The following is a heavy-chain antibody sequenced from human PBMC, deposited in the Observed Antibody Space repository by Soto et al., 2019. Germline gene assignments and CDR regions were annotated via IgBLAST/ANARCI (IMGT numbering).Heavy chain of an antibody. Sequence: SETLSLTCTVSGGSISSGGYYWSWIRQHPGKGLEWIGYIYYSGSTYYNPSLKSRVTISVDTSKNQFSLKLSSVTAADTAVYYCAVERRGLDIPPFDYWGQGTLVTVSS. D-gene: IGHD1-1*01. V-gene: IGHV4-31*03. CDR1: GGSISSGGYY. CDR2: IYYSGST. CDR3: AVERRGLDIPPFDY. J-gene: IGHJ4*02.